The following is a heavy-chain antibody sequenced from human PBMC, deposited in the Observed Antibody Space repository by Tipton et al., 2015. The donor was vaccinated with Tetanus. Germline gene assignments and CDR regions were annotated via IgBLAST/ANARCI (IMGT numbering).Heavy chain of an antibody. CDR1: GYTFTSYG. J-gene: IGHJ4*02. V-gene: IGHV1-18*01. CDR2: ISGYNGNT. D-gene: IGHD3-10*01. Sequence: QLVQSGAEVKKPGASVKVSCKASGYTFTSYGINWVRQAPGQGLEWMGWISGYNGNTNYAQRFQARVTMTTDTSTGTAYMELKSLTSDDTAVYYCARGRWVGEVPHWGQGTLVTVSA. CDR3: ARGRWVGEVPH.